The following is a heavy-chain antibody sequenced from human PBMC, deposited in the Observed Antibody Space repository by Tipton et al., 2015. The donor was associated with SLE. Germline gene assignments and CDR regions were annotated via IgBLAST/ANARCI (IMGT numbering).Heavy chain of an antibody. V-gene: IGHV4-59*11. J-gene: IGHJ5*02. Sequence: TLSLTCTVSGGSISSHYRSWIRQPPGKGLERIGYIYCSGSTNYNPSLKSRVTISVDTSKNQFSLKLSSVTAADTAVYYCARDQIFGASWWFDPWGQGTLVTVSS. D-gene: IGHD3-3*01. CDR1: GGSISSHY. CDR2: IYCSGST. CDR3: ARDQIFGASWWFDP.